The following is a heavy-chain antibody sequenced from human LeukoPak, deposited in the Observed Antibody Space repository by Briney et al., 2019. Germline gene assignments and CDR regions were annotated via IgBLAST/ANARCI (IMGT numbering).Heavy chain of an antibody. Sequence: GGSLRLSCAASGFTFSNYAMSWVRQAPGKGLEWVSAITGSGGYTYYADSVEGRFTISRDNSRNTVFLQMNSLRAEDTAVYYCAKWGDYDVLTGYYVSDYWGQGTLVTVSS. CDR1: GFTFSNYA. CDR2: ITGSGGYT. D-gene: IGHD3-9*01. J-gene: IGHJ4*02. V-gene: IGHV3-23*01. CDR3: AKWGDYDVLTGYYVSDY.